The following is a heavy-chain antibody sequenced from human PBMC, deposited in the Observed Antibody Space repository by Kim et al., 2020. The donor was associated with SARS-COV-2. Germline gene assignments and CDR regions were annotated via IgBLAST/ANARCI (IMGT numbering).Heavy chain of an antibody. CDR3: ARGRRGSGSYWQGLDP. V-gene: IGHV4-34*01. J-gene: IGHJ5*02. D-gene: IGHD3-10*01. Sequence: SLKSRGTISVDTSKNQFSLKLSSVTAADTAVYYCARGRRGSGSYWQGLDPWGQGTLVTVSS.